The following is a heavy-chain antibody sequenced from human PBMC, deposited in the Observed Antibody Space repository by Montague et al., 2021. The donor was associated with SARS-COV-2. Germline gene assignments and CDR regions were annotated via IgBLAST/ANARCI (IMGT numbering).Heavy chain of an antibody. CDR3: ARVHIVVVTAMRYFDL. J-gene: IGHJ2*01. CDR2: IYYSGST. CDR1: GGSISSGGYY. D-gene: IGHD2-21*02. Sequence: TLSLTCTVSGGSISSGGYYWSWIRQHPGEGLEWIGYIYYSGSTYYNPSLKSRVTISVDTSKNQFSLKLSSVTAADTAVYYCARVHIVVVTAMRYFDLWGRGTLVTVSS. V-gene: IGHV4-31*03.